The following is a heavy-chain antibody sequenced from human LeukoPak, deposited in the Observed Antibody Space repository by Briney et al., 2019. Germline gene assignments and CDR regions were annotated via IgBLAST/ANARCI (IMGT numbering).Heavy chain of an antibody. J-gene: IGHJ4*02. CDR2: ISYDGSNK. D-gene: IGHD6-13*01. CDR1: GFTFSSYG. V-gene: IGHV3-30*18. Sequence: RSLRLSCAASGFTFSSYGMHWVRQAPGKGLEWVAVISYDGSNKYYADSVKGRFTISRDNSKNTLYLQMNSLRAEDTAVYYCAKSLTAAGLFDYWGQGTLVTVSS. CDR3: AKSLTAAGLFDY.